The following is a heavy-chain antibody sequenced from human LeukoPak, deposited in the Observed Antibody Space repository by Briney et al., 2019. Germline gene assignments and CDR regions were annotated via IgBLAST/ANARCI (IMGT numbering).Heavy chain of an antibody. CDR3: ARIGYCSSTSCYTGMDY. Sequence: SETLSLTCTVSGGSNYWTWIRQAPGTGLEWIAYIHYSGSPHYNPSLKSRVTISVDTSKNQFSLKLSSVTAADTAVYYCARIGYCSSTSCYTGMDYWGQGTLVTVSS. J-gene: IGHJ4*02. V-gene: IGHV4-59*08. CDR2: IHYSGSP. CDR1: GGSNY. D-gene: IGHD2-2*02.